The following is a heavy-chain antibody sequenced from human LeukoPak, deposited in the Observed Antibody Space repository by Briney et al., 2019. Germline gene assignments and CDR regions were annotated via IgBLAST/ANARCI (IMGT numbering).Heavy chain of an antibody. J-gene: IGHJ3*02. V-gene: IGHV4-59*08. Sequence: SETLSLTCTVSGGSTSSYYWSWIRQPPGKGLEWIGYIYYSGSTNYNPSLKSRVTISVDTSKNQFSLKLSSVTAADTAVYYCASAYSSSWYGGADAFDIWGQGTMVTVSS. CDR2: IYYSGST. CDR1: GGSTSSYY. CDR3: ASAYSSSWYGGADAFDI. D-gene: IGHD6-13*01.